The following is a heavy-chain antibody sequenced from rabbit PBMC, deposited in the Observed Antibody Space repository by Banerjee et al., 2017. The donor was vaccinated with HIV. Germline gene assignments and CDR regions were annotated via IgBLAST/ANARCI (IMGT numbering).Heavy chain of an antibody. CDR2: IYTDSGTT. CDR1: GFSFSSSYY. J-gene: IGHJ4*01. D-gene: IGHD6-1*01. Sequence: QEQLVESGGGLVQPEGSLTLTCTASGFSFSSSYYMCWVRQAPGKGLEWIACIYTDSGTTYYASWAKGRFTISKTSSTTVTLQMTSLTSADTATYFCARDYINGYSDYVFNLWGPGTLVTVS. V-gene: IGHV1S45*01. CDR3: ARDYINGYSDYVFNL.